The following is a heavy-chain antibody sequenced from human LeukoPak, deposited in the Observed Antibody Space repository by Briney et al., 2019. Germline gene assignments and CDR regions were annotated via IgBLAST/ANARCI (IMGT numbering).Heavy chain of an antibody. Sequence: PGGSLRLSREASGLTFNNYAMHWVRQSSGKGLEWVSGIGSSGGGTYYADSVKGRFTISRDTSKDTVYLQMDSLRAEDTAIYYCAKIHQNRVVVGAKGAFDIWGQGTVVTVSS. CDR3: AKIHQNRVVVGAKGAFDI. D-gene: IGHD2-15*01. V-gene: IGHV3-23*01. CDR1: GLTFNNYA. CDR2: IGSSGGGT. J-gene: IGHJ3*02.